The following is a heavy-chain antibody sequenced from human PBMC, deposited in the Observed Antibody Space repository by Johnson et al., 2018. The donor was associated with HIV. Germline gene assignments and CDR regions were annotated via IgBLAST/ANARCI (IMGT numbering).Heavy chain of an antibody. D-gene: IGHD3-22*01. CDR2: ISYDGSEK. CDR3: ARDALSSMIIVVPLFDI. CDR1: GFTFSSYA. J-gene: IGHJ3*02. V-gene: IGHV3-30*04. Sequence: QVQLVESGGGVVQPGRSLRLSCAASGFTFSSYAMHWVRQAPGKGLEWVAVISYDGSEKYYVDSVKGRLTISRDNAKNSLYLQMNGLRAEDTAVYYCARDALSSMIIVVPLFDIWGQGTMVTVSS.